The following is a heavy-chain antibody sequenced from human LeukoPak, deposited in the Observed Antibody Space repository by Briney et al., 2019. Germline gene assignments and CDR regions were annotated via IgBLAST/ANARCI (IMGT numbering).Heavy chain of an antibody. CDR1: GVTFSSYA. V-gene: IGHV1-69*04. Sequence: SVKVSCKASGVTFSSYAISWVRQAPGQGLEWMGRIIPILGIANYAQKFQGRVTITADKSTSTAYMELSSLRSEDTAVYYCARAGVGATLLDYWGQGTLVTVSS. D-gene: IGHD1-26*01. CDR2: IIPILGIA. CDR3: ARAGVGATLLDY. J-gene: IGHJ4*02.